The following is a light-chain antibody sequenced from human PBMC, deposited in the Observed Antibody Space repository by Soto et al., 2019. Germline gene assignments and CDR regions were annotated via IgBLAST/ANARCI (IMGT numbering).Light chain of an antibody. Sequence: EIVMTQSPATLSVSPGERATLSCRASQSVSSNLAWYQQKPGQAPRLLIYGASTRATGIPARFNGGRSGTEFTLTIRSLQSEDFAVYYCQQYNNWPPWTFGQGTKVEIK. CDR2: GAS. CDR3: QQYNNWPPWT. V-gene: IGKV3-15*01. J-gene: IGKJ1*01. CDR1: QSVSSN.